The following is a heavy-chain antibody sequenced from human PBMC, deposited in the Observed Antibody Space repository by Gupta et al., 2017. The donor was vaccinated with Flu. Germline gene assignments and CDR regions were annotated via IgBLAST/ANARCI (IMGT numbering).Heavy chain of an antibody. V-gene: IGHV4-61*02. D-gene: IGHD3-10*01. CDR2: IYTSGST. CDR3: AREFGLPRAEYLQL. CDR1: GGSISSGSYY. J-gene: IGHJ1*01. Sequence: QVQLQESGPGLVRPSQTLSLTCTVSGGSISSGSYYWSWIRQPAGKGLEWIGRIYTSGSTNYNPSLKSRVTISVDTSKNQFSLKLSSVTAADTAVYYCAREFGLPRAEYLQLWGQGTLVTVSS.